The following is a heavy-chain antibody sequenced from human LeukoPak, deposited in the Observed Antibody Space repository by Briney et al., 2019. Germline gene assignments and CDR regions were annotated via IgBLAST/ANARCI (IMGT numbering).Heavy chain of an antibody. D-gene: IGHD3-9*01. CDR1: GFTFRSYS. CDR2: ISSSSSYI. Sequence: GGSLRLSCAASGFTFRSYSMNWVRQAPGKGLEWVSSISSSSSYIYYADSVKGRFTISRDNAKNSLYLQMNSLRAEDTAVYYCARGSLTGYYGPFDYWGQGTLVTVSS. V-gene: IGHV3-21*01. CDR3: ARGSLTGYYGPFDY. J-gene: IGHJ4*02.